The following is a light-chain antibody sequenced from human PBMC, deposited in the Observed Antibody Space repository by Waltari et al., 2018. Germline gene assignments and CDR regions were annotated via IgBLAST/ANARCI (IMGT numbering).Light chain of an antibody. Sequence: DVVMTKSQLSLPVTLGQPASISCWSRRSRVHSDGNTYLNWFHQRPGQSPRRLIYQVSNRDSGVPDRFSGSGSGTDFTLKISRVEAEDVGVYYCMQGTHWPRTFGQGTKVEIK. V-gene: IGKV2-30*02. CDR3: MQGTHWPRT. CDR1: RSRVHSDGNTY. J-gene: IGKJ1*01. CDR2: QVS.